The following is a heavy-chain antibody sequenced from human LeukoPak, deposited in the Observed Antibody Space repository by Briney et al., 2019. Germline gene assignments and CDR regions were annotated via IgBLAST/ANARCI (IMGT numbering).Heavy chain of an antibody. J-gene: IGHJ4*02. V-gene: IGHV1-18*01. CDR1: GYTFTSYG. CDR2: ISAYNGNT. D-gene: IGHD3-9*01. Sequence: EASVKLSCKASGYTFTSYGISWVRQAPGQGLEWMGWISAYNGNTNYAQKLQGRVTMTTDTSTSTAYMELRSLRSDDTAVYYWARDDYDILTWYWGQGTLVTVSS. CDR3: ARDDYDILTWY.